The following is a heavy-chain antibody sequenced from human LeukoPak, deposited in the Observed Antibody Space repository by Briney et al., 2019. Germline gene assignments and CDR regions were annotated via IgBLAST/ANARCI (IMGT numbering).Heavy chain of an antibody. J-gene: IGHJ5*02. CDR3: ARGKGVLRYFDWLLSPNWFDP. D-gene: IGHD3-9*01. CDR2: INHSGST. CDR1: GGSFSGYY. Sequence: SETLSLTCAVYGGSFSGYYWSRIRQPPGKGLEWIGEINHSGSTNYNPSPKSRVTISVDTSKNQFSLKLSSVTAADTAVYYCARGKGVLRYFDWLLSPNWFDPWGQGTLVTVSS. V-gene: IGHV4-34*01.